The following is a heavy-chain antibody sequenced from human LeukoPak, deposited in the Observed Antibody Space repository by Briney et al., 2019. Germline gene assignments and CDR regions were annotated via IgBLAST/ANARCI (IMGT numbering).Heavy chain of an antibody. CDR2: IYTSGST. CDR1: GGSISSYY. J-gene: IGHJ4*02. D-gene: IGHD4-23*01. Sequence: SETLSLTCTVSGGSISSYYWSWIRQPAGKGLEWIGRIYTSGSTNYNPSLKSRVIMSVDTSKNQFSLKLSSVTAADTAVYYCARGPNCGGNTALDYWGQGTLVTVSS. CDR3: ARGPNCGGNTALDY. V-gene: IGHV4-4*07.